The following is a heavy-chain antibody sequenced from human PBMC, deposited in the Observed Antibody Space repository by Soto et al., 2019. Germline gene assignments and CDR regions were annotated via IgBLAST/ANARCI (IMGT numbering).Heavy chain of an antibody. D-gene: IGHD3-16*02. Sequence: PSETLSLTCTVSGDSITNSNYYWGWFRQPPGEGLEWIASIYYIGSTYYNPSLKSRVTISVDTSNNQFSLNLNSVTASDTAVYYCAGRNSLASVSLNFRELSSYKWIDPWGPGTLVTVSS. CDR2: IYYIGST. V-gene: IGHV4-39*01. CDR1: GDSITNSNYY. J-gene: IGHJ5*02. CDR3: AGRNSLASVSLNFRELSSYKWIDP.